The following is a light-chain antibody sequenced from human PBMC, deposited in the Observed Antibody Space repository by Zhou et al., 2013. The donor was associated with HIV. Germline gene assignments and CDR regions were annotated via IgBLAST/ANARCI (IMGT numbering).Light chain of an antibody. CDR3: GSYAGSSRWI. V-gene: IGLV2-23*02. CDR1: SSDVGSYNL. CDR2: EVS. J-gene: IGLJ2*01. Sequence: QSALTQPASVSGSPGQSITISCTGTSSDVGSYNLVSWYQQHPGEAPKLMIYEVSKRPSGVSNRFSGSKSGNTASLTISGLQAEDEAEYYCGSYAGSSRWIFGGGTKLTVL.